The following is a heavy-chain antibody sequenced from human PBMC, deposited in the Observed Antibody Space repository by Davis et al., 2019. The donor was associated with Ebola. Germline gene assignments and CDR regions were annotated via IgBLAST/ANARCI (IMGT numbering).Heavy chain of an antibody. CDR1: GFTFSSYA. Sequence: GESLKISCAASGFTFSSYALHWVRQTPGKGLVWVSRINGDGSSTSYADSVKGRFTISRDNAKNTLNLQMNSLRDEDTAAYYCRRGGIYGNSGEDFWGQGTRVTVSS. J-gene: IGHJ4*02. CDR2: INGDGSST. D-gene: IGHD4-23*01. CDR3: RRGGIYGNSGEDF. V-gene: IGHV3-74*01.